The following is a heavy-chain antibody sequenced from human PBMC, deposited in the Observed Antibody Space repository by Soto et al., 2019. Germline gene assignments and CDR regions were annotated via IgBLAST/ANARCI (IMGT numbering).Heavy chain of an antibody. CDR2: IYTSGST. CDR3: AREPEPQVFGVVTPFHYGLDV. V-gene: IGHV4-4*07. CDR1: GGSISSYY. D-gene: IGHD3-3*01. J-gene: IGHJ6*02. Sequence: SETLSLTCTVSGGSISSYYWSWIRQPAGKGLEWIGRIYTSGSTNYNPSLKSRVTISLDTSKSQFSLKLSSVNAADTAVYYCAREPEPQVFGVVTPFHYGLDVWGQGTTVTVYS.